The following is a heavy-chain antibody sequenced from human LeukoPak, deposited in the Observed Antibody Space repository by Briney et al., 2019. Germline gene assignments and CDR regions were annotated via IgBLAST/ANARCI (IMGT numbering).Heavy chain of an antibody. CDR1: GYSFTSYW. J-gene: IGHJ4*02. D-gene: IGHD3-9*01. CDR2: IYPGDSDT. V-gene: IGHV5-51*01. CDR3: ARLDYDILTGYLMPTYFDY. Sequence: GESLKISCKGSGYSFTSYWIGWVRQMPGKGLEWMGIIYPGDSDTRYSPSFQGQVTIPADKSISTAYLQWSSLKASDTAMYYCARLDYDILTGYLMPTYFDYWGQGTLVTVSS.